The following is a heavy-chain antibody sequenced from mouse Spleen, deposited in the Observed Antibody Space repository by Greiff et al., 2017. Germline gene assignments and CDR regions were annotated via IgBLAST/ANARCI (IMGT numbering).Heavy chain of an antibody. D-gene: IGHD1-2*01. V-gene: IGHV7-1*01. Sequence: EVKLMESGGGLVQSGRSLRLSCATSGFTFSDFYMEWVRQAPGKGLEWIAASRNKANDYTTEYSASVKGRFIVSRDTSQSILYLQMNALRAEDTAIYYCARDASDNYYGSFAYWGQGTLVTVSA. CDR3: ARDASDNYYGSFAY. CDR2: SRNKANDYTT. CDR1: GFTFSDFY. J-gene: IGHJ3*01.